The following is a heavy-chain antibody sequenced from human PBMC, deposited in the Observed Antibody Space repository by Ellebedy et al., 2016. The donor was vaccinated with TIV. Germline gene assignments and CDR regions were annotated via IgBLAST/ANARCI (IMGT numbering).Heavy chain of an antibody. V-gene: IGHV2-26*01. Sequence: SGPTLVQPKETLTLTCTVSGFSLTNIIMGVSWIRQPPGKALEWIAHIFSNDEKSYSTSLEARLSISKDTAKSQVVLTVANMDPVDTAKYYSVRALKYCGGDCTYKFDFWGQGALVTVSS. D-gene: IGHD2-21*02. CDR2: IFSNDEK. CDR1: GFSLTNIIMG. J-gene: IGHJ4*02. CDR3: VRALKYCGGDCTYKFDF.